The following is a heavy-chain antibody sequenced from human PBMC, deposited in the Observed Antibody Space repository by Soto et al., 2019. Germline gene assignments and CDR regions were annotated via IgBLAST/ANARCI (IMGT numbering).Heavy chain of an antibody. Sequence: QVQLVQSGAEVKKPGSSVKVSCKASGGTFSSYAISWVRQAPGQGLEWMGGIIPIFGTANYAQKFQGRVTITADKSTSTAYMELSSLRSEDTAVCYCARESFFGVTMQLRNAFDIWGQGTMVTVSS. CDR2: IIPIFGTA. CDR1: GGTFSSYA. J-gene: IGHJ3*02. D-gene: IGHD4-17*01. CDR3: ARESFFGVTMQLRNAFDI. V-gene: IGHV1-69*06.